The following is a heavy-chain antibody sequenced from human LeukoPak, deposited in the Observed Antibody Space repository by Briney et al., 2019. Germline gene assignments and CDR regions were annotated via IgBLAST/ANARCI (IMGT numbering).Heavy chain of an antibody. V-gene: IGHV4-34*01. CDR3: AGHSGHIVVVNAIRYFDY. CDR2: INHSGST. Sequence: SETLSLTCAVYGGSFSGYYWSWIRQPPGNGLEWIGEINHSGSTNYNPSLKSRVTISVDTSKNQFSLKLSSVTAADTAVYYCAGHSGHIVVVNAIRYFDYWGQGTLVTVSS. D-gene: IGHD2-21*01. CDR1: GGSFSGYY. J-gene: IGHJ4*02.